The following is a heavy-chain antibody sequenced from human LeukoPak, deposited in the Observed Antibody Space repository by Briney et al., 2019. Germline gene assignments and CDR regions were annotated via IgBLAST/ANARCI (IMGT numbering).Heavy chain of an antibody. D-gene: IGHD5-12*01. Sequence: LKWMGWMNPNSGNTGYAQKFQGRVTMTRNTSISTAYMELSSLRSEDTAVYYCATSPSGPDAFDIWGQGTMVTVSS. V-gene: IGHV1-8*01. J-gene: IGHJ3*02. CDR2: MNPNSGNT. CDR3: ATSPSGPDAFDI.